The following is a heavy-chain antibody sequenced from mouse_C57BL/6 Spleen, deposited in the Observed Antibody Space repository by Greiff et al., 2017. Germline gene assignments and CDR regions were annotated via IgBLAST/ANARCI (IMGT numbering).Heavy chain of an antibody. CDR2: IYPGDGDT. V-gene: IGHV1-82*01. Sequence: QVQLKQSGPELVKPGASVKISCKASGYAFSSSWMNWVKQRPGKGLEWIGRIYPGDGDTNYNGKFKGKATLTADKSSSTAYMQLSSLTSEDSAVYCCARWGDAGGFDYWGQGTTLTVSS. CDR1: GYAFSSSW. J-gene: IGHJ2*01. D-gene: IGHD3-3*01. CDR3: ARWGDAGGFDY.